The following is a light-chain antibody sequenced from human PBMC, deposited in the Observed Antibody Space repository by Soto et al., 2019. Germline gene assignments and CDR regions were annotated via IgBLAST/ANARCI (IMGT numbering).Light chain of an antibody. J-gene: IGKJ1*01. V-gene: IGKV3-15*01. CDR2: GAS. CDR1: QSVSSN. CDR3: QQYNNWPMT. Sequence: EIVMTQSPATLSVSPGERATLSCRASQSVSSNLAWYQQNPGQAPRLLIYGASTRATGIPARFSGSGSGTELTLTISSLQSEDFVVYYCQQYNNWPMTFGQGTKVEIK.